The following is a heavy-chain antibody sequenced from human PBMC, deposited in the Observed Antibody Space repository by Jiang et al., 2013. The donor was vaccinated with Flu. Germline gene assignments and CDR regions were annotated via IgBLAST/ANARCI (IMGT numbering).Heavy chain of an antibody. D-gene: IGHD5-12*01. V-gene: IGHV4-39*07. CDR1: GGSIISSDYY. CDR3: ARAQKYSGFELPYFDY. J-gene: IGHJ4*02. Sequence: KPSETLSLTCTVSGGSIISSDYYWVWIRQPPGKGLEWIGSIYHSGSTYYNPSLKSRVTMSVDTSNNQFSLKLTSVTAADTAVYYCARAQKYSGFELPYFDYWGQGTLVTVSS. CDR2: IYHSGST.